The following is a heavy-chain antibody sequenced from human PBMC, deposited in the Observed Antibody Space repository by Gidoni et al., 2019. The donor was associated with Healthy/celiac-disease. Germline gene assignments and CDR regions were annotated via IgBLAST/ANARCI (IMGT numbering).Heavy chain of an antibody. V-gene: IGHV3-30-3*01. Sequence: QVHLVASGGGVVQPGRSLRLSCQASGFTFSSYAMHWVRQAPGKGLEWVAVISYDGSNKYYADSVKGRFTIARDNSKNTLYLQMNSLRAEDTAVYYCARDRPGGRYRGDYWGQGTLVTVSS. D-gene: IGHD6-19*01. J-gene: IGHJ4*02. CDR1: GFTFSSYA. CDR2: ISYDGSNK. CDR3: ARDRPGGRYRGDY.